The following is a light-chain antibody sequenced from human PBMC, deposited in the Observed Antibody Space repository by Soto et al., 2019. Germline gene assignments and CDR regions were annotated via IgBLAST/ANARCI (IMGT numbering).Light chain of an antibody. V-gene: IGKV1-33*01. CDR1: QNISNY. J-gene: IGKJ4*01. CDR2: DAT. CDR3: QQYDSIPIT. Sequence: DIHITQSPASLSSSVLYIFTITCQASQNISNYLNWYQQKPGKAPKLLIYDATNLQTGVPSRFSGSGSGTEFTLTISSLQPEDFATYYCQQYDSIPITFGRGTRVEIK.